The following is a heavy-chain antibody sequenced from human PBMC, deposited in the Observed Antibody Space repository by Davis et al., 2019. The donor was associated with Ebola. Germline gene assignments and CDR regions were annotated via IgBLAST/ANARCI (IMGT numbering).Heavy chain of an antibody. CDR2: ISYDGSNK. J-gene: IGHJ6*04. CDR1: GFTFSSYG. CDR3: AKNPWGYSYGPDYYYGMDV. Sequence: PGGSLRLSCAASGFTFSSYGMHWVRQAPGKGLEWVAVISYDGSNKYYADSVKGRFTISRDNSKNTLYLQMNSLRAEDTAVYYCAKNPWGYSYGPDYYYGMDVWGKGTTVTVSS. V-gene: IGHV3-30*18. D-gene: IGHD5-18*01.